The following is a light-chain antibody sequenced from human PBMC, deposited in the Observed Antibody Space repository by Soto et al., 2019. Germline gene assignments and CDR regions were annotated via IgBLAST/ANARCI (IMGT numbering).Light chain of an antibody. J-gene: IGLJ3*02. CDR1: NSDVGRYNF. V-gene: IGLV2-11*01. Sequence: QSVLTQPRSVSGSPGQSVTISCTGTNSDVGRYNFVSWYQQLPGKAPKLLISAVSQRPSGVPDRFSGSKSGNTASLTISGLQADDEAGYFCYSYTASDIWVFGGGTKVTVL. CDR3: YSYTASDIWV. CDR2: AVS.